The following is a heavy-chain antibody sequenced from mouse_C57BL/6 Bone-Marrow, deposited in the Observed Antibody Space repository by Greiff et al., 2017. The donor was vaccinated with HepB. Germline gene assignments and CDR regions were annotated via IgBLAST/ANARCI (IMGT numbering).Heavy chain of an antibody. V-gene: IGHV1-50*01. CDR3: AGERDWEGPFYY. D-gene: IGHD4-1*01. J-gene: IGHJ2*01. CDR2: IDPSDSYT. CDR1: GYTFTSYW. Sequence: QVQLQQPGAELVKPGASVKLSCKASGYTFTSYWMQWVKQRPGQGLEWIGEIDPSDSYTNYNQKFKGKATLTVDTSSSTAYMQLSSLTSEDSAVYYCAGERDWEGPFYYWGQGTTLTVSA.